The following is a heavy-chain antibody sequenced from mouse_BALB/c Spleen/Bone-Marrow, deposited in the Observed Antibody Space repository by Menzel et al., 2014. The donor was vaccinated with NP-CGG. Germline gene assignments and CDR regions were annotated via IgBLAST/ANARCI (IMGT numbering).Heavy chain of an antibody. D-gene: IGHD1-1*01. Sequence: VESGASMKISCKASGYSFTGYTMNWVKQSHGKNPEWIGLINPYNGGTSYNQKFKGKATLTVDKSSSTAYMELLSLTSEDSAVYYCARGYGSSYWYFDVWGAGTTVTVSS. CDR1: GYSFTGYT. J-gene: IGHJ1*01. CDR2: INPYNGGT. V-gene: IGHV1-26*01. CDR3: ARGYGSSYWYFDV.